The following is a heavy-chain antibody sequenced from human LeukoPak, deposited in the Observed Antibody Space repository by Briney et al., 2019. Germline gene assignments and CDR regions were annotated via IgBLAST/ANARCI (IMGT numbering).Heavy chain of an antibody. CDR1: GYSFTSYW. J-gene: IGHJ4*02. D-gene: IGHD6-25*01. V-gene: IGHV5-10-1*01. CDR2: IYPSDSYT. Sequence: GESLKISCKGSGYSFTSYWIGWVRQMPGKGLEWMGIIYPSDSYTNYSPSFQGHVTISADKSISTAYLQWSSLKASDTAMYYCARTGAATATFDYWGQGTLVTVSS. CDR3: ARTGAATATFDY.